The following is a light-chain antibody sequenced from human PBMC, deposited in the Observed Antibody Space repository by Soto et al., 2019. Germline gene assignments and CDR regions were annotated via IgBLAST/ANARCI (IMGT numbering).Light chain of an antibody. CDR1: NSNIGNNG. V-gene: IGLV1-36*01. Sequence: QSVLTQPPSVSEAPRQRVTISCSGSNSNIGNNGVNWYQQLPGKAPKLLMYYDNLLPSGVSDRFSGSRSGTSASLAISGLQSEDEADYYCAAWEDSLNGYVFGAGTKVTVL. CDR3: AAWEDSLNGYV. J-gene: IGLJ1*01. CDR2: YDN.